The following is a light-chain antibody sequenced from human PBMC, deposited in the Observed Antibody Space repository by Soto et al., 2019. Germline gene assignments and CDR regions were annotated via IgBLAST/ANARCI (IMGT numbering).Light chain of an antibody. CDR3: QVWDSSQGV. CDR2: RNS. V-gene: IGLV3-9*01. CDR1: NIGSKN. J-gene: IGLJ2*01. Sequence: SYELTQPLSVSVALGQAARITCGGNNIGSKNVHWYQQKPGQAPVLVIYRNSNRPSGIPERFSGSNSGNTATLTISRAQAGDEADYYCQVWDSSQGVFGGGTKVTVL.